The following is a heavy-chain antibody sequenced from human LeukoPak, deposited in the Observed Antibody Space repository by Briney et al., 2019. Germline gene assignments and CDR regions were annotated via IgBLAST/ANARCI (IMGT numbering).Heavy chain of an antibody. Sequence: ASVKVSCKASGYTFTGYYMHWVRQAPGQGLEWMGWINPNSGGTNYAQKFQGRVTMTRDTSISTAYMELSRLRSDDTAVYYCAREVVGDSGMSTDYWGQGTLVTVSS. J-gene: IGHJ4*02. D-gene: IGHD2-15*01. CDR2: INPNSGGT. CDR3: AREVVGDSGMSTDY. V-gene: IGHV1-2*02. CDR1: GYTFTGYY.